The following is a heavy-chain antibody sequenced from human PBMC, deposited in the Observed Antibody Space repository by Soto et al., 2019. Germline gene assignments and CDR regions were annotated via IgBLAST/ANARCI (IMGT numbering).Heavy chain of an antibody. CDR2: ISSDGNNK. D-gene: IGHD3-10*01. CDR1: EFSFNNYA. V-gene: IGHV3-30-3*01. J-gene: IGHJ4*02. Sequence: QVHLVESGGGVVQPGRSLRGSCTASEFSFNNYAVHWVRQAPGEGLEWVALISSDGNNKYYPDSVKGRFTISRDHSNNTVYIQMHSLRLDDTAVYYCATWTLPLSWSWLQSAAGKFDYWGQGTLVTVSS. CDR3: ATWTLPLSWSWLQSAAGKFDY.